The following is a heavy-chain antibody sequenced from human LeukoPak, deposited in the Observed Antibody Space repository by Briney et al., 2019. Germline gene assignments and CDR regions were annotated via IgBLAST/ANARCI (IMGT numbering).Heavy chain of an antibody. V-gene: IGHV4-34*01. CDR2: INHSGST. J-gene: IGHJ4*02. D-gene: IGHD4-11*01. CDR1: GGSFSGYY. CDR3: ARGYSNWDY. Sequence: PSETLSLTCAVYGGSFSGYYWSWIRQPPGKGLEWIGEINHSGSTNYNPSLRSRVTISVDASKNQFSLKLSSVTAADTAVYYCARGYSNWDYWGQGTLVTVSS.